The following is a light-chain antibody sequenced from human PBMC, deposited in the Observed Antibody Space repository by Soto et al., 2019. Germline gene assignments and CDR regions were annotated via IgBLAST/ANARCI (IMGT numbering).Light chain of an antibody. J-gene: IGLJ2*01. V-gene: IGLV2-14*01. Sequence: QSALTQPASVSGSPGQSSTISCTGTSSDVGGYNYVSWYQQYPGRAPKLMIYDVSNRPSGVSNRFSGSKSGNTASLTISGLQAEDEADYYCCSYTSSSTLVFGGGTKVTVL. CDR3: CSYTSSSTLV. CDR2: DVS. CDR1: SSDVGGYNY.